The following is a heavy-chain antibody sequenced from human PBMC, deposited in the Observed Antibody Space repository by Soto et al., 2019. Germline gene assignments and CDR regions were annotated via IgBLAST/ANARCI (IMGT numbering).Heavy chain of an antibody. CDR3: AKDHRRDGYINFDY. CDR2: ISGSGGST. CDR1: GFTCSSYA. D-gene: IGHD5-12*01. Sequence: PGGSLRLSCAASGFTCSSYAMSWVRQAPGKGLEWVSAISGSGGSTYYADSVKGRFTISRDNSKNTLYLQMNSLRAEDTAVYYCAKDHRRDGYINFDYWGQGTLVTVSS. V-gene: IGHV3-23*01. J-gene: IGHJ4*02.